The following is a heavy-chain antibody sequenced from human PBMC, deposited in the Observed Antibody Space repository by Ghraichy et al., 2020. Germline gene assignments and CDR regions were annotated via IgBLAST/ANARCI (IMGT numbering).Heavy chain of an antibody. V-gene: IGHV4-31*03. D-gene: IGHD3-22*01. J-gene: IGHJ4*02. CDR1: GGSISSGGYY. CDR2: IYYSGST. CDR3: ANAYYYDPTRVDY. Sequence: SETLSLTCTVSGGSISSGGYYWSWIRQHPGKGLEWIGYIYYSGSTYYNPSLKSRVTISLDTSKNQFSLKLSSVTAADTAVYYCANAYYYDPTRVDYWGQGTLVTVSS.